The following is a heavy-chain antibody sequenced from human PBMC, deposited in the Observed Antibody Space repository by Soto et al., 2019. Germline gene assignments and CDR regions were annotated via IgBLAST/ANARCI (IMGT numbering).Heavy chain of an antibody. D-gene: IGHD2-21*02. J-gene: IGHJ6*02. CDR3: ARRRYCGVDCYNKFYYGMDV. Sequence: QVQLVQSGAEVRKPGSSVEVSCMASGSTFSSYTVNWVRQAPGQGLEWIGRIIPVLGVTHYARRFQGRVTNTADRSRXTXYXXLTSMTSEDKAVYYCARRRYCGVDCYNKFYYGMDVWGQGTTVTVSS. CDR1: GSTFSSYT. V-gene: IGHV1-69*02. CDR2: IIPVLGVT.